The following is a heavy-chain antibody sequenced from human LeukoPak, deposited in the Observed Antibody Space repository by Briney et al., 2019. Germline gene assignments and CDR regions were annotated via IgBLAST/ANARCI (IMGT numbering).Heavy chain of an antibody. Sequence: SETLSLTCVVYGGSFSLYYWSWIRQPPGKGLEWIGEINHSGTTNYNPSLKSRVTISVDTSKNQFSLKLNSVTAADTAVYYCARRPVYYSGSGPYAFDIWGQGTMVTVSS. CDR1: GGSFSLYY. CDR2: INHSGTT. V-gene: IGHV4-34*01. CDR3: ARRPVYYSGSGPYAFDI. J-gene: IGHJ3*02. D-gene: IGHD3-10*01.